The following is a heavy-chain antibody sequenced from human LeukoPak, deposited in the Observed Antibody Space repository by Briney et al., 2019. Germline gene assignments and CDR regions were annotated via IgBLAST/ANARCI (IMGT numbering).Heavy chain of an antibody. Sequence: SQTLSLTCAVSGGSLSSGGYSWSWIRQPPGKGLEWIGYIYHGGSTYYKPSLKSRVTISVDRSKNQFSLNLSSVTAADTAVYYCAREVNSYCDSSGYCGWFDPWGQGTLVTVSS. J-gene: IGHJ5*02. CDR2: IYHGGST. CDR3: AREVNSYCDSSGYCGWFDP. D-gene: IGHD3-22*01. V-gene: IGHV4-30-2*01. CDR1: GGSLSSGGYS.